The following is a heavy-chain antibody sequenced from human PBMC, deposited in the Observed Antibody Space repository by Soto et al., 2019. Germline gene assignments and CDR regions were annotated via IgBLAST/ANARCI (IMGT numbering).Heavy chain of an antibody. D-gene: IGHD3-3*01. CDR3: ARANQLRIFGVVSDDLDI. J-gene: IGHJ3*02. V-gene: IGHV3-64*01. CDR2: INSNGGRT. Sequence: SCEAFGFTFSRCSMHWVRQAPGKGLEYVSAINSNGGRTYYANSVKGRFTISRDNSKNTLYLQMGSLRPGDTAVYYCARANQLRIFGVVSDDLDIWGQGTKVPSP. CDR1: GFTFSRCS.